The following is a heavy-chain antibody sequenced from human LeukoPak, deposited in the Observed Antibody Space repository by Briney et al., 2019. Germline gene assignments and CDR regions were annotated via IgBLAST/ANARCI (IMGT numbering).Heavy chain of an antibody. CDR2: INSDGSST. J-gene: IGHJ6*03. Sequence: GGSLRLSCAASGFTFSSYWMHWVRQGPGKGLVWVSRINSDGSSTNYADSVKGRFTISRDNAKNTLYLQMKGLRAEDTAVYYCARGQVFGAYHYMDVWGKGTTVTVSS. V-gene: IGHV3-74*01. D-gene: IGHD3-3*01. CDR3: ARGQVFGAYHYMDV. CDR1: GFTFSSYW.